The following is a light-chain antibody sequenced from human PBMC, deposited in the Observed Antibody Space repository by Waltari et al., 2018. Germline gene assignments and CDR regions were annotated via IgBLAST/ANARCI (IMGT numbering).Light chain of an antibody. CDR1: QSVSSSY. Sequence: EIVLTQSPGTLSLSPGERATLSCRASQSVSSSYLAGYQQKPGQAPRLLIYGASSRATGIPDRFSGSGYGTDFTLTISRLEPEDFAVYYCQQYGSSITFGQGTRLEIK. CDR2: GAS. V-gene: IGKV3-20*01. CDR3: QQYGSSIT. J-gene: IGKJ5*01.